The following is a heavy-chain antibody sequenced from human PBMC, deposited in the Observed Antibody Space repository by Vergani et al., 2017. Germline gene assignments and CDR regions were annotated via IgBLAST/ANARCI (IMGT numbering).Heavy chain of an antibody. J-gene: IGHJ5*02. Sequence: QVPLQESGPGLVKASQTLSLTCTVSGGSIRRGGYYLSSIRQHPGKGLDGIGYIYYSGSTYYNPSLKSRVTISVDSSKNQFSLKLSSVTAADTAVYYCARVDYDFWMVGFDPWGQGTLVTVSS. CDR2: IYYSGST. D-gene: IGHD3-3*01. CDR1: GGSIRRGGYY. CDR3: ARVDYDFWMVGFDP. V-gene: IGHV4-31*03.